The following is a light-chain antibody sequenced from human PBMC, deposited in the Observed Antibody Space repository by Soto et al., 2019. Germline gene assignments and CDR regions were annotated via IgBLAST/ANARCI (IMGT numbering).Light chain of an antibody. J-gene: IGKJ3*01. CDR2: SAS. Sequence: EIVMTQVPVALSVSPGEVATLSWPASQSVNNNVAWYQQKPGHTPRLLIYSASIGATGTPARFSGSGSGSDFTLTISSLQSEDFAVYYCQQYNKWPLNFGPGTKGDIK. CDR1: QSVNNN. CDR3: QQYNKWPLN. V-gene: IGKV3-15*01.